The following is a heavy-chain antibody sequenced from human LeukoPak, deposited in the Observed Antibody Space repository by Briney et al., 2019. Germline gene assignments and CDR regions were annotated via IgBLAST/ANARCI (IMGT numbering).Heavy chain of an antibody. CDR1: GGSISSYY. J-gene: IGHJ4*02. D-gene: IGHD3-22*01. V-gene: IGHV4-59*01. CDR2: IYYSGST. CDR3: ARAFDSSGYLVPLDY. Sequence: PSETLSLTCTVSGGSISSYYWSWIRQPPGKGLEWIRYIYYSGSTKYNPSLKSRVTISVDTSKNQFSLRLSSVTAADTAVYYCARAFDSSGYLVPLDYWGQGTLVTVSS.